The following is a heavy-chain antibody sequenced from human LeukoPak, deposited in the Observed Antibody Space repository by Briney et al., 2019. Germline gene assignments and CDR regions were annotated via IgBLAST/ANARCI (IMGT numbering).Heavy chain of an antibody. CDR3: AKGAYDYIEIAYFDY. CDR2: IIGSSGRT. V-gene: IGHV3-23*01. CDR1: GFSFNNYA. J-gene: IGHJ4*02. D-gene: IGHD5-12*01. Sequence: PGGSLRLSCVASGFSFNNYAMNWVRQAPGKGLEWVSLIIGSSGRTFYADSVKGRFTISRDKSKNTLYLQRNSLRAEDTAVYYCAKGAYDYIEIAYFDYWGQGSLVTVSS.